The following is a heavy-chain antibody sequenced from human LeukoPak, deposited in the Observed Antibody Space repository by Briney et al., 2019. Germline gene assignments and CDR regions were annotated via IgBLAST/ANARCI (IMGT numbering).Heavy chain of an antibody. Sequence: GESLKISCKGSGYSFTSYWIGWVRQMPGKGLEWMGIIYPGDSDTRYSPSFQGQVTISADKSISTAYLQWSSLKASDTAMYYCARTMVRVFDAFDIWGQGTMVTVSS. D-gene: IGHD3-10*01. V-gene: IGHV5-51*01. CDR1: GYSFTSYW. CDR3: ARTMVRVFDAFDI. J-gene: IGHJ3*02. CDR2: IYPGDSDT.